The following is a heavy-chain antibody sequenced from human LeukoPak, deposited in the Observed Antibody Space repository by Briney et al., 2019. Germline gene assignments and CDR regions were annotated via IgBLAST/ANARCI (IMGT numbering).Heavy chain of an antibody. CDR2: MNPNSGNT. D-gene: IGHD3-10*01. J-gene: IGHJ6*02. CDR3: ARYLKSYRVRGVIKTYYYYYGMDV. Sequence: GASVKVSCKASGYTFTSYDINWVRQATGQGLEWMGWMNPNSGNTGYAQKFQGRVTMTRNTSISTAYMELSSLRSEDTAVYYCARYLKSYRVRGVIKTYYYYYGMDVWGQGTTVTVSS. V-gene: IGHV1-8*01. CDR1: GYTFTSYD.